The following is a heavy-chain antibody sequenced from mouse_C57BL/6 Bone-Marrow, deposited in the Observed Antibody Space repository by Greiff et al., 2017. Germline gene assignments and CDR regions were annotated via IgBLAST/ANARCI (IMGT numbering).Heavy chain of an antibody. J-gene: IGHJ3*01. CDR3: ARWAYGNYVSWFAY. D-gene: IGHD2-1*01. V-gene: IGHV1-4*01. CDR1: GYTFTSYT. Sequence: QVQLQQSGAELARPGASVKMSCKASGYTFTSYTMHWVKQRPGQGLAWIGYINPSSGYTKYNQKFKDKATLTADKSSSTAYMQLSSLTSEDSAVYYCARWAYGNYVSWFAYWGQGTLVTVSA. CDR2: INPSSGYT.